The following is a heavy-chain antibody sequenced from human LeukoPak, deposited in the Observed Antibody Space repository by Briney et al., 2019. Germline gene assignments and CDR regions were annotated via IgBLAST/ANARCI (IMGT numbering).Heavy chain of an antibody. J-gene: IGHJ4*02. CDR2: IYPGDSDT. Sequence: GESLKISCKGSGYSFTSYWIGWVRQMPGKGLEWMGIIYPGDSDTRYSPSFQGQVTISADKSISTAYLQWSSLKASDTAMYYCARQPREVVPAKYYFDYWGQGTLVTVSS. D-gene: IGHD2-2*01. CDR1: GYSFTSYW. V-gene: IGHV5-51*01. CDR3: ARQPREVVPAKYYFDY.